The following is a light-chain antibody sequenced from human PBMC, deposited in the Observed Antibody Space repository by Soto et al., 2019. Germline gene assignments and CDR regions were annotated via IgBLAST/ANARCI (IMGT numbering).Light chain of an antibody. CDR2: AAS. Sequence: SYELTQPPSVSVAPGQTAIVTCDGNNIGSSSVHWYQQKPGRAPVLVVYAASDRPSGVPERFSGSNSGNTATLTISRVEAGDEADYYCQVWDSSTDDLYVFGPGTKVTVL. CDR1: NIGSSS. J-gene: IGLJ1*01. CDR3: QVWDSSTDDLYV. V-gene: IGLV3-21*02.